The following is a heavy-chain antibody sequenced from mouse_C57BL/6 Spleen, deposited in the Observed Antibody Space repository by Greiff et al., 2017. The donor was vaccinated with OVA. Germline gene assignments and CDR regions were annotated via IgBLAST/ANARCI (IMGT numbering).Heavy chain of an antibody. CDR3: AREDYYGSGLFDY. CDR1: GFSLTSYG. D-gene: IGHD1-1*01. V-gene: IGHV2-6*03. Sequence: QVQLKESGPGLVAPSQSLSITCTVSGFSLTSYGVHWVRQPPGKGLEWLVVIWSDGSTTYNSALKSRLSISKDNSKSQVFLKMNSLQTDDTAMYYCAREDYYGSGLFDYWGQGTTLTVSS. CDR2: IWSDGST. J-gene: IGHJ2*01.